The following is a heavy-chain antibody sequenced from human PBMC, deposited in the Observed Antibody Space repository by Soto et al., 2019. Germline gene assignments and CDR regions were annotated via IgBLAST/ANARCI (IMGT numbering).Heavy chain of an antibody. Sequence: GGSLRLSCAASGFTFSSYAMHWVRQAPGKGLEWVAVISYDGSNKYYADSVKGRFTISRDNSKNTLYLQMNSLRAEDTAVYYCARAPQDYGDYSNYYMDVWGKGTTVTVSS. CDR1: GFTFSSYA. V-gene: IGHV3-30-3*01. D-gene: IGHD4-17*01. CDR2: ISYDGSNK. CDR3: ARAPQDYGDYSNYYMDV. J-gene: IGHJ6*03.